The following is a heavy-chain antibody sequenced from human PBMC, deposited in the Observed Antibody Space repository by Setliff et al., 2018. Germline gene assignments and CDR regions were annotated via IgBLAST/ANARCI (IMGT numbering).Heavy chain of an antibody. Sequence: SETLSLTCTVSNGSVSTTSHYWGWVRQPPGKGLEWIGSVYYSGYTYYSPSLESRVAISVDTSKNQFSLKVNSVTAADTAVYYWARVDFTMLQGVLGHWGQGTLVTVSS. J-gene: IGHJ1*01. D-gene: IGHD3-10*01. CDR1: NGSVSTTSHY. V-gene: IGHV4-39*07. CDR2: VYYSGYT. CDR3: ARVDFTMLQGVLGH.